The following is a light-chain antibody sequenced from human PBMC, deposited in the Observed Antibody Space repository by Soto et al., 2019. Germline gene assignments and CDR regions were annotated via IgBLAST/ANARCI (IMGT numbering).Light chain of an antibody. CDR1: QSVSSY. J-gene: IGKJ2*01. Sequence: EIVLTQSPATLSLSPEERATLSCRASQSVSSYLAWYQQKPGQAPRLLIYDASNRATDIPARFSGSGSGTDFTLTISSLEPEDFAVYYCQQRGNWPRTFGQGTKLEIK. CDR3: QQRGNWPRT. CDR2: DAS. V-gene: IGKV3-11*01.